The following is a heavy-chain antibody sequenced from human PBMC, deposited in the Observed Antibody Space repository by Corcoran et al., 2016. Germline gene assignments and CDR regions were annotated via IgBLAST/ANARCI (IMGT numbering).Heavy chain of an antibody. D-gene: IGHD3-16*01. Sequence: QVQLVESGGGVVQPGRSLRLSCAASGFTFSSYGMHWVRQAPGKGLEWVAVISYDGSNKYYADSVKGRFTISRDNSKNTLYLQMNSLRAEDTAGYYCAKDWGAGGDYWGQGTLVTVSS. CDR1: GFTFSSYG. V-gene: IGHV3-30*18. CDR3: AKDWGAGGDY. CDR2: ISYDGSNK. J-gene: IGHJ4*02.